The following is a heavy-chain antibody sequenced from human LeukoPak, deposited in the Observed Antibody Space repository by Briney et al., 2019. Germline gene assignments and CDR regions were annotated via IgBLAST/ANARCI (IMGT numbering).Heavy chain of an antibody. CDR3: ARGPPYGSGRTFHI. CDR1: GFTVSSNY. CDR2: IYTDGST. J-gene: IGHJ3*02. D-gene: IGHD3-10*01. Sequence: GGSLRLTCVASGFTVSSNYMSWVRQAPGKGLEWVSLIYTDGSTYYADSVKGRFTISRDNSKNTLFLQMNSLRAEDTAVYYCARGPPYGSGRTFHIWGQRTMVTVSS. V-gene: IGHV3-66*01.